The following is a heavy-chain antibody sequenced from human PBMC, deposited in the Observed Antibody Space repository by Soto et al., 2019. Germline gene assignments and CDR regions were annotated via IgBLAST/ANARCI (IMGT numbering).Heavy chain of an antibody. Sequence: GGSLRLSCAASDFAFGSHTMAWVRQAPGKGLEWVSSISSATTYILYVDSVRGRFTISRDNAKKSLFLQMDSLPADETAVYFCARKILTGDHSRPSDLWGPGTMVTVSS. D-gene: IGHD7-27*01. CDR3: ARKILTGDHSRPSDL. CDR2: ISSATTYI. CDR1: DFAFGSHT. V-gene: IGHV3-21*01. J-gene: IGHJ3*01.